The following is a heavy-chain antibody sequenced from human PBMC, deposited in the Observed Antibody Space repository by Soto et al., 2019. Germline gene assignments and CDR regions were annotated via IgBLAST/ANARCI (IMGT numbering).Heavy chain of an antibody. J-gene: IGHJ4*02. CDR1: GGSVSSGSYY. D-gene: IGHD3-10*01. V-gene: IGHV4-61*01. CDR3: ARGLLWFGTNYFDY. CDR2: VYYSAST. Sequence: PSETLSLTCTVSGGSVSSGSYYWSWIRQPPGKGLEWIGYVYYSASTNYNPSLKSRVTISVDTSKNQFSLKLSSVTAADTAVYYCARGLLWFGTNYFDYWGQGTLVTVSS.